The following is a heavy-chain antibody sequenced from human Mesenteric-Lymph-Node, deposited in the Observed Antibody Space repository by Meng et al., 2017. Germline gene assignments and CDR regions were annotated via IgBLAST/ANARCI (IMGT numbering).Heavy chain of an antibody. Sequence: SETLSLTCTVSGASINSYTWNWIRQPAGKGLEWIGRIYTSGSTNYNPSLKSRVTISVDTSKDQFSLNLSDVTAADTAVYYCARERGQQGFDWGQGTLVTGSS. V-gene: IGHV4-4*07. D-gene: IGHD6-13*01. CDR1: GASINSYT. CDR3: ARERGQQGFD. CDR2: IYTSGST. J-gene: IGHJ4*02.